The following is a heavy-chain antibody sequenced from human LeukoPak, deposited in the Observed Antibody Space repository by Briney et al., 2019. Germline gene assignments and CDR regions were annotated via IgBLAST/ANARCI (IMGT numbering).Heavy chain of an antibody. D-gene: IGHD1-1*01. CDR3: ARDKQLDWAHYFYYYMDV. V-gene: IGHV1-18*01. Sequence: ASVKVSCKASGYTFTSYGISWVRQAPGQGLEWMGWISAYNGNTNYAQKFQGRVTMTRDTSISTAYMELSRLTSDDTAVYYRARDKQLDWAHYFYYYMDVWGKGTTVTVSS. CDR2: ISAYNGNT. CDR1: GYTFTSYG. J-gene: IGHJ6*03.